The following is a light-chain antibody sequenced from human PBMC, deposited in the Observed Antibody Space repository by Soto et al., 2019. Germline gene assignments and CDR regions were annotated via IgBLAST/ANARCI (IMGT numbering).Light chain of an antibody. CDR2: AAS. J-gene: IGKJ2*01. CDR1: QGIGKD. Sequence: AIQMTQSPSSLSASVGDRVTITCRPVQGIGKDLPGYQQKPGKAPKLLIYAASSLQSGVSSRFSGSGSGTDFTLTISSLQPEDFATYYCLQDYNYPYTFGQGTKLEIK. V-gene: IGKV1-6*01. CDR3: LQDYNYPYT.